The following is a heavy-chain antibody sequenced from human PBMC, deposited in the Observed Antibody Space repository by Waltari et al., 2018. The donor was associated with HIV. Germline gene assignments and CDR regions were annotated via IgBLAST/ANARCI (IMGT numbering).Heavy chain of an antibody. J-gene: IGHJ5*02. D-gene: IGHD3-16*01. CDR1: GYTFTSYG. CDR2: ISGYSGNT. Sequence: QDQLVQSGAEVKKPGASVKVSCKASGYTFTSYGISWVRQAPGQGLEWMGWISGYSGNTNYAQKFQGRVTMTTDTSTSIAYMELRSLRSDDTAVYYCARAIPPWGGVRNPKNWFDPWGQGTLVTVSS. CDR3: ARAIPPWGGVRNPKNWFDP. V-gene: IGHV1-18*01.